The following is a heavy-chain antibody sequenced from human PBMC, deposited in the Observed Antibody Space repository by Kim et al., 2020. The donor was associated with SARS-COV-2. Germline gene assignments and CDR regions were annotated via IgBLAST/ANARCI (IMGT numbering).Heavy chain of an antibody. CDR3: ARDHCSSTSCYGAMVDFDY. CDR1: GYTFTSYG. D-gene: IGHD2-2*01. V-gene: IGHV1-18*01. Sequence: ASVKVSCKASGYTFTSYGISWVRQAPGQGLEWMGWISAYNGNTNYAQKLQGRVTMTTDTSTSTAYMELRSLRSDDTAVYYCARDHCSSTSCYGAMVDFDYWGQGTLVTVSS. CDR2: ISAYNGNT. J-gene: IGHJ4*02.